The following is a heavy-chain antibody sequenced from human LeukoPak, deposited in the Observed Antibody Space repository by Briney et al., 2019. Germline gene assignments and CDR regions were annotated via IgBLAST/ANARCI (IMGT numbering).Heavy chain of an antibody. CDR2: IIPILGIA. Sequence: ASVKVSCKASGGTFSSYTISWVRQAPGQGLEWMGMIIPILGIANYAQQFQGRVTITADKCPITEYMLLSGLRSEDTAVYYCARAPMVGVGWGAFDIWGQGTMVTVSS. D-gene: IGHD1-26*01. CDR3: ARAPMVGVGWGAFDI. CDR1: GGTFSSYT. V-gene: IGHV1-69*02. J-gene: IGHJ3*02.